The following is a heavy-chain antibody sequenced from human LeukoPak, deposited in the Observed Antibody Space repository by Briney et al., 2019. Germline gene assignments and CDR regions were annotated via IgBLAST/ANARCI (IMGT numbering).Heavy chain of an antibody. CDR2: INPSGGST. D-gene: IGHD3-3*01. J-gene: IGHJ6*02. V-gene: IGHV1-46*01. CDR3: AREAYDFWSGRDAYYGMDV. CDR1: GYTFTSYY. Sequence: ASVKVSCKASGYTFTSYYMHWVRQAPGQGLEWMGIINPSGGSTSYAQKFQGRVTMSRDTSTSSVYMDLSSLRSEDTAVYYCAREAYDFWSGRDAYYGMDVWGQGTTVTVSS.